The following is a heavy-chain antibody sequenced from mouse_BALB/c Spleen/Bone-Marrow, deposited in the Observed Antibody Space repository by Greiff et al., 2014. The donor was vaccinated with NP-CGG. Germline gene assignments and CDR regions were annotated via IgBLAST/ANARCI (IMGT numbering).Heavy chain of an antibody. J-gene: IGHJ3*01. V-gene: IGHV4-1*02. Sequence: EVQLQQSGGGLVQPGGSLKLSCAASGFDFSRYWMSWVRQAPGKGLEWIGEIDPDSSTINYTPSLKDKFIISRDNAKNTLYLQMSKVRSEDTALYYCARLGYYGSYAYWGQGTLVTVSA. CDR3: ARLGYYGSYAY. CDR2: IDPDSSTI. D-gene: IGHD1-1*01. CDR1: GFDFSRYW.